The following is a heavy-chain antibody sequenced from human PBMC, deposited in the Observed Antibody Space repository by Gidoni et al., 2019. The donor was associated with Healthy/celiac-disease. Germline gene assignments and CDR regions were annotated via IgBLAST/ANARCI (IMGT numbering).Heavy chain of an antibody. Sequence: EVQLVESGGGLVKPGGSLRLSCAASGFTFSSYSMNWVRQAPGKGLEWVSSISSSSSYIYYADSVKGRFTISRDNAKNSLYLQMNSLRAEDTAVYYCASQSMTTVTENDYWGQGTLVTVSS. V-gene: IGHV3-21*01. CDR1: GFTFSSYS. CDR3: ASQSMTTVTENDY. CDR2: ISSSSSYI. D-gene: IGHD4-4*01. J-gene: IGHJ4*02.